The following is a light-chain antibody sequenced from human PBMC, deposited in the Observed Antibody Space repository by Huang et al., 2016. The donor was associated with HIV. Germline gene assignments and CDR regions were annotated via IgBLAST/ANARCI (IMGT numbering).Light chain of an antibody. J-gene: IGKJ4*01. CDR1: QSIINN. CDR2: GAS. Sequence: IVMTQSPATLSVSPGERATLSCRASQSIINNLAWYQQKPGQAPRLLIYGASTRASGIPARFSGSVSGTEFTLTISRLQSEDFAVYYCQQYNNWPPSTFGGGTKVEIK. CDR3: QQYNNWPPST. V-gene: IGKV3-15*01.